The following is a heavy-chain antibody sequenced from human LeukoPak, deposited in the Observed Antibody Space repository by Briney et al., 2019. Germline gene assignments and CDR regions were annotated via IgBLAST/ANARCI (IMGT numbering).Heavy chain of an antibody. CDR3: ARDSRQYDSSGYYLYYFDY. J-gene: IGHJ4*02. D-gene: IGHD3-22*01. CDR1: GFTFSSYS. CDR2: ISSSSSYI. Sequence: GSLRLSCAASGFTFSSYSMNWVRQAPGKGLEWVSSISSSSSYIYYADSVKGRFTISRDNAKNSMYMQMNSLRAEDKAVYYCARDSRQYDSSGYYLYYFDYWGQGTLVTVSS. V-gene: IGHV3-21*01.